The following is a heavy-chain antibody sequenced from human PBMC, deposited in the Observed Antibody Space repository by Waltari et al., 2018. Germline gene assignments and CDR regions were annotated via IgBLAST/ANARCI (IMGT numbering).Heavy chain of an antibody. J-gene: IGHJ4*02. V-gene: IGHV4-38-2*01. CDR2: IYHSGST. D-gene: IGHD2-21*02. CDR1: GYSISSGYY. CDR3: ARTAILGSYSDY. Sequence: QVQLQESGPGLVKPSETLSLTCAVSGYSISSGYYLGLIRQPPGKGLEWIGSIYHSGSTYYNPSLKSRVTISVDTSKNQFSLKLSSVTAADTAVYYCARTAILGSYSDYWGQGTLVTVSS.